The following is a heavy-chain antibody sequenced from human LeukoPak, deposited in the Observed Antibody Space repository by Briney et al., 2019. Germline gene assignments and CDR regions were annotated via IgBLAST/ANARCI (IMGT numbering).Heavy chain of an antibody. Sequence: SETLPLTCSVSGGSISSSSYYWGWIRQPPGKGLEWIGSMYYSGRTYYNPSLKSRVTISVDTSKKQFSLKLSSVTAADTAVYYCARHGYSGSYFDNWGQGTLVTVSS. D-gene: IGHD1-26*01. CDR2: MYYSGRT. CDR3: ARHGYSGSYFDN. J-gene: IGHJ4*02. CDR1: GGSISSSSYY. V-gene: IGHV4-39*01.